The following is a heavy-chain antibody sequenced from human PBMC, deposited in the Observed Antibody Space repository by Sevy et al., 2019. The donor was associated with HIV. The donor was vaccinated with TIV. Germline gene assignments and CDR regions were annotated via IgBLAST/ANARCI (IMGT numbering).Heavy chain of an antibody. CDR2: ISSSSSYI. J-gene: IGHJ6*02. Sequence: GGSLRLSCAASGFTFSSYSMNWVRQAPGKGLEWVSSISSSSSYIYYADSVKGRFTISRDNAKNSLYLQMNSLKAEDTAVYYWARDSTYDILTGYYGHYYGMDVWGQGTTVTVSS. CDR3: ARDSTYDILTGYYGHYYGMDV. D-gene: IGHD3-9*01. V-gene: IGHV3-21*01. CDR1: GFTFSSYS.